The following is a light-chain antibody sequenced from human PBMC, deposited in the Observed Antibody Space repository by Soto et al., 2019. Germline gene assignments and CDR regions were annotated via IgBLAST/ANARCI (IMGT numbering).Light chain of an antibody. Sequence: DVVMTQSPLSLPVTPGQPASISCRSSQSLAXGSGSTXXXXXXXXXXHAXXRXXYXVSYRAAGVPDRFSGSESGIAFTLKISRVGAVDVGVYYCMQGTYWPWSFGQGTKVDIK. J-gene: IGKJ1*01. CDR1: QSLAXGSGSTX. CDR2: XVS. CDR3: MQGTYWPWS. V-gene: IGKV2-30*01.